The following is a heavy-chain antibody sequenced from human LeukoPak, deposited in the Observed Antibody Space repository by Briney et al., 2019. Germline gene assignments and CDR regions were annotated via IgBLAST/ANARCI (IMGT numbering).Heavy chain of an antibody. Sequence: SVKVSCKASGFTFTSSAMQWVRQARGQRLGWIGWIVVGVVNTNYAQKFQERVTITRDMSTSTAYMELSSLRSEDTAVYYCAAGGQSTPFDYWGQGTLVSVSS. V-gene: IGHV1-58*02. CDR3: AAGGQSTPFDY. CDR1: GFTFTSSA. CDR2: IVVGVVNT. J-gene: IGHJ4*02.